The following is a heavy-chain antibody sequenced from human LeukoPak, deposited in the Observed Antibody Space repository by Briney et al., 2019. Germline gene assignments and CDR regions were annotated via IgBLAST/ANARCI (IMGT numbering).Heavy chain of an antibody. CDR2: LHAAGGT. V-gene: IGHV3-53*04. J-gene: IGHJ4*02. D-gene: IGHD3-22*01. CDR3: AREGYDSSGYPRLLDY. CDR1: GLTVSSNY. Sequence: GGSLRLSCAASGLTVSSNYISWVRQPPGKGLEWVSVLHAAGGTYYADSVKGRFTISRHISKNTVYLQMNSLRAEDTAVYYCAREGYDSSGYPRLLDYWGQGTLVTVSS.